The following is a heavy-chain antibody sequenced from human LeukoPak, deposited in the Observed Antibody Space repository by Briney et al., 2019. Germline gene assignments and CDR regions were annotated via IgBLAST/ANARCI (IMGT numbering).Heavy chain of an antibody. CDR1: GGSISSSSAY. J-gene: IGHJ4*02. CDR3: ARHFSGTSAPLPFDY. V-gene: IGHV4-39*01. CDR2: IYYSKNT. D-gene: IGHD1-1*01. Sequence: SETLSLTCTVSGGSISSSSAYWGWIRQPPGKGLEWIGSIYYSKNTYYNPSLKSRVTISADTSKNQFSLTLGSVSATDTAVYYCARHFSGTSAPLPFDYWGQGTLVTVSS.